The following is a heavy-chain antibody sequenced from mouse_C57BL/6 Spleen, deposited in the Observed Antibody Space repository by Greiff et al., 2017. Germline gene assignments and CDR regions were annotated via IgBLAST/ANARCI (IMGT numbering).Heavy chain of an antibody. Sequence: QVQLQQPGAELVKPGASVKLSCKASGYTFTSYWMHWVKQSPGQGLEWIGIFHPYSGSTNYNEKFKSKATLTVDKSSSPAYMQLSSLTSEDSAVYYCATTDSYYFDYWGQGTTLTVSS. CDR3: ATTDSYYFDY. J-gene: IGHJ2*01. CDR1: GYTFTSYW. CDR2: FHPYSGST. V-gene: IGHV1-64*01.